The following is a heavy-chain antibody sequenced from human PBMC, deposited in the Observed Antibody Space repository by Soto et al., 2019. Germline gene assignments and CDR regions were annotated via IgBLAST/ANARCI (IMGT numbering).Heavy chain of an antibody. D-gene: IGHD6-19*01. CDR1: GFTFSSYG. CDR2: IWYDGSNK. Sequence: GGSLRLSCAASGFTFSSYGMHWVRQAPGKGLEWVAVIWYDGSNKYYADSVKGRFTISRDNSKNTLYLQMNSLRAEDTAVYYCARDSTRSIAVAGNMDAFDIWGQGTMVTVSS. V-gene: IGHV3-33*01. CDR3: ARDSTRSIAVAGNMDAFDI. J-gene: IGHJ3*02.